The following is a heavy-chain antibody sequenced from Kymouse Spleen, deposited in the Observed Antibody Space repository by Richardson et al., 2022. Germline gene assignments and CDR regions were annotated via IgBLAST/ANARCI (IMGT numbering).Heavy chain of an antibody. CDR3: ARDRSWLDYYGMDV. CDR1: GGSFSGYY. J-gene: IGHJ6*02. D-gene: IGHD6-13*01. Sequence: QVQLQQWGAGLLKPSETLSLTCAVYGGSFSGYYWSWIRQPPGKGLEWIGEINHSGSTNYNPSLKSRVTISVDTSKNQFSLKLSSVTAADTAVYYCARDRSWLDYYGMDVWGQGTTVTVSS. CDR2: INHSGST. V-gene: IGHV4-34*01.